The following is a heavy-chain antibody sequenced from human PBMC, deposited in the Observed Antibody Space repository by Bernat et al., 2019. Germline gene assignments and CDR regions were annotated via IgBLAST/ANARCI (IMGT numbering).Heavy chain of an antibody. CDR1: GFTFSSYW. V-gene: IGHV3-74*01. Sequence: EVQLVESGGGLVQPGGSLRLSCAASGFTFSSYWMHLFRQPPGKGLVWVSRINSDGSSTSYADSVKGRFTISRDNAKNTLYLQMNSLRAEDTAVYYCARTYYGDDFQYWGQGTLVTVSS. CDR2: INSDGSST. CDR3: ARTYYGDDFQY. J-gene: IGHJ1*01. D-gene: IGHD4-17*01.